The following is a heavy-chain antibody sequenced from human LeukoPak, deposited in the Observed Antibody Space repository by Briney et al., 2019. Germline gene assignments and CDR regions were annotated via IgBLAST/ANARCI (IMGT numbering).Heavy chain of an antibody. D-gene: IGHD6-6*01. CDR3: AKSSSSSVLDWFDP. Sequence: SLRLSCSASGFTFDDYAMHWVRQAPGKGLEWVSGISWNSGSIGYADSVKGRFTIPRDNAKNSLYLQMNSLRAEDAALYYCAKSSSSSVLDWFDPWGQGTLVTVSS. J-gene: IGHJ5*02. CDR2: ISWNSGSI. CDR1: GFTFDDYA. V-gene: IGHV3-9*01.